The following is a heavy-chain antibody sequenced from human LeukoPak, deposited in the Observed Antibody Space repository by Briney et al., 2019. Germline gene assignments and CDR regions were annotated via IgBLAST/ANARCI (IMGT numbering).Heavy chain of an antibody. CDR1: GFTFSSCD. D-gene: IGHD3-10*01. V-gene: IGHV3-30*02. J-gene: IGHJ3*01. CDR3: AREFRDAFDV. CDR2: IRYDGTIK. Sequence: GGSLRLSCAASGFTFSSCDMHWVRQAPGKGLEWVAFIRYDGTIKYYADSVKGRFTISRDNTWNTLFLQMNSLRDEDTAVYYCAREFRDAFDVWGQGTRVTVSS.